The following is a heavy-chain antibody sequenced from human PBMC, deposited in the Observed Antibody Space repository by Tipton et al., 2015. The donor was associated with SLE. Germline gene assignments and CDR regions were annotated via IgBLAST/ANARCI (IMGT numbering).Heavy chain of an antibody. Sequence: TLSLTCTVSGGSISSYYWSWIRQPAGKGLEWIGRIYTSGSTNYNPSLKSRVTMSVDTSKNQFSLKLSSVTAADTAVYYCARQCILNYYYGMDVWGQGTTVTVSS. J-gene: IGHJ6*01. CDR3: ARQCILNYYYGMDV. CDR2: IYTSGST. D-gene: IGHD2-15*01. V-gene: IGHV4-4*07. CDR1: GGSISSYY.